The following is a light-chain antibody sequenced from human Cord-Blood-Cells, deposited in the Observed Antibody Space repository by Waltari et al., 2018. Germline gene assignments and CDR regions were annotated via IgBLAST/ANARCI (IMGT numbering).Light chain of an antibody. CDR3: SSYTSSSTLV. J-gene: IGLJ2*01. CDR2: DVS. V-gene: IGLV2-14*01. Sequence: QSALTQPASGSGSPGQSITIPCTGTSSDVGGYNYVSWYQQHPGKAPKLMIYDVSNRPSGVSNRFSGSKSGNTASLTISGLQAEDEADYYCSSYTSSSTLVFGGGTKLTVL. CDR1: SSDVGGYNY.